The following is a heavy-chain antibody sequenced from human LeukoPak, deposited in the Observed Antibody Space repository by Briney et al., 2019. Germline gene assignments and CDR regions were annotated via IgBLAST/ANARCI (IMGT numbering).Heavy chain of an antibody. J-gene: IGHJ6*02. D-gene: IGHD5-18*01. Sequence: GGSLRLSCAASGFTFSNHAMSWVRLAPGKGLEWVSAIFASGASTYYGDSVKGRFTISRDNSKNTLYLQMNSLRVEDTAVYFRAKHRYGQYYYGMDVWGQGTTVTVSS. CDR2: IFASGAST. CDR3: AKHRYGQYYYGMDV. V-gene: IGHV3-23*01. CDR1: GFTFSNHA.